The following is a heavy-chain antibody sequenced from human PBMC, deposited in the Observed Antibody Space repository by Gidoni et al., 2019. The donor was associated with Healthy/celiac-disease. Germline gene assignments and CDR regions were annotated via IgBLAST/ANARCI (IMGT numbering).Heavy chain of an antibody. D-gene: IGHD2-2*01. Sequence: QVQLQESGPGLVKPSQTLSLTCTVSGGSISSGDYYWSWIRQPPGKGLEWIGYIYYSGSTYYNPSLKSRVTISVDTSKNQFSLKLSSVTAADTAVYYCARVRGCSSTSCYLIDEPIAARPIDIWGQGTMVTVSS. CDR3: ARVRGCSSTSCYLIDEPIAARPIDI. CDR1: GGSISSGDYY. J-gene: IGHJ3*02. V-gene: IGHV4-30-4*01. CDR2: IYYSGST.